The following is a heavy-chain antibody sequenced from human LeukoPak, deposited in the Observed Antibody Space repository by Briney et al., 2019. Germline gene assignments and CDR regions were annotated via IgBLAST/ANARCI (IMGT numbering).Heavy chain of an antibody. J-gene: IGHJ4*02. V-gene: IGHV3-30*04. D-gene: IGHD2-2*02. CDR3: ARASRYCSSTSCYTFDY. Sequence: GGSLRLSCAASGFTFSSYAMHWVRQAPGKGLEWVAVISYDGSNKYYADSVKGRFTISRDNSKNTLYLQMNSLRAEDTAVYYRARASRYCSSTSCYTFDYWGQGTLVTVSS. CDR1: GFTFSSYA. CDR2: ISYDGSNK.